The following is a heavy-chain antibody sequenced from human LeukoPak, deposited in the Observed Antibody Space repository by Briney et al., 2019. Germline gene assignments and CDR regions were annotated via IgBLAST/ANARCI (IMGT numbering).Heavy chain of an antibody. CDR2: ISYDGTDK. CDR1: GLIFSTSG. J-gene: IGHJ4*02. CDR3: TGQTYYFDSGTSCDY. D-gene: IGHD3-10*01. V-gene: IGHV3-30*03. Sequence: GRPLRLSCVASGLIFSTSGMRWVRQAPGRGLEWVASISYDGTDKHYADSVKGRFTISRDNAKNTLFLQMNSLTIEDTAFYYCTGQTYYFDSGTSCDYWGQGTRVTVSS.